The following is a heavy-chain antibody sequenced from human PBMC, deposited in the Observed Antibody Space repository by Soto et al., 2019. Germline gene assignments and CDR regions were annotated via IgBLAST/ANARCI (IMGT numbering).Heavy chain of an antibody. CDR3: ATSFDAGTLYYGMDV. CDR2: IYPGDSDT. D-gene: IGHD6-13*01. V-gene: IGHV5-51*01. J-gene: IGHJ6*02. Sequence: PGESLKISCKGSGYSFTSYWIGWVRQMPGKSLEWMGIIYPGDSDTRYSPSFQGQVTISAVKSISTAYLQWSSLKASDTAMYYCATSFDAGTLYYGMDVWGQGTTVTVSS. CDR1: GYSFTSYW.